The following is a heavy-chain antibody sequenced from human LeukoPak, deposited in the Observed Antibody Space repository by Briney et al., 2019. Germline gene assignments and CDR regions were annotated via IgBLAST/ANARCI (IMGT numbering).Heavy chain of an antibody. Sequence: SETLSLTCTVSGGSISSGDYYWSWIRQPPGKGLEWIGYIYYSGSTYYNPSLKSRVTISVDTSKNQFSLKLSSVTAADTAVYYCAREHGYNLAFDYWGQGTPVTVSS. J-gene: IGHJ4*02. V-gene: IGHV4-30-4*01. CDR1: GGSISSGDYY. CDR3: AREHGYNLAFDY. CDR2: IYYSGST. D-gene: IGHD5-24*01.